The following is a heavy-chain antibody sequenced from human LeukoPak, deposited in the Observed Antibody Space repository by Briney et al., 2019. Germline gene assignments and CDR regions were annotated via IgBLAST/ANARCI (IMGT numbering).Heavy chain of an antibody. J-gene: IGHJ4*02. D-gene: IGHD5-18*01. CDR2: IRSKGNSYEK. Sequence: GGSLRLSCAASGFTFSGYDMHWVRQAAGKGLEWVGRIRSKGNSYEKAYAAWGKGRFTISIDHSKNTAYLQMNSLKTEDTAVYYCTSRGYSYGSPSYYFDYWGQGTLVTVSS. CDR3: TSRGYSYGSPSYYFDY. CDR1: GFTFSGYD. V-gene: IGHV3-73*01.